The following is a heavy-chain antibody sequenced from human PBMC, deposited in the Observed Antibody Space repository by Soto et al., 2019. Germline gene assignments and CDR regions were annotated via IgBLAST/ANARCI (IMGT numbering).Heavy chain of an antibody. V-gene: IGHV3-11*01. CDR3: ARDPRQYYFDY. J-gene: IGHJ4*02. Sequence: QVKLVESGGGLVKPGGSLRLSCAASGFTFSDYCMSWIRQAPGKGLERVSYISSSGSTIYYADSVKGRFTSSRDNAKNSLYLQMNSLIAEDTAVYYCARDPRQYYFDYWGQGTLVTVSS. CDR2: ISSSGSTI. CDR1: GFTFSDYC.